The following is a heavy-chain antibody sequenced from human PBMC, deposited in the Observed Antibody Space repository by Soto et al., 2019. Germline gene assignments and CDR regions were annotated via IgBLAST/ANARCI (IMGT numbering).Heavy chain of an antibody. Sequence: ASVKVPCKASGYTFTSYYMHWVRQAPGQGLEWMGLINPSGGRTNYAQKFQGRGTMTRDTSTMTVYMDPNNLRAEDTAVYYCAKHLIGGRLQSPFDLWGQGTQVTVSS. V-gene: IGHV1-46*01. D-gene: IGHD3-22*01. CDR1: GYTFTSYY. CDR3: AKHLIGGRLQSPFDL. J-gene: IGHJ4*02. CDR2: INPSGGRT.